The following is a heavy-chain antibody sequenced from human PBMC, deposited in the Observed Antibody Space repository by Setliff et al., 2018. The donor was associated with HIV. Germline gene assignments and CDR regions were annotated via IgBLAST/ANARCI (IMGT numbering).Heavy chain of an antibody. V-gene: IGHV4-4*09. CDR2: IYTSGST. CDR3: ARHFGWLPREIDY. J-gene: IGHJ4*02. Sequence: KTSETLSLTCTVSGGSISSYYWSWIRQPPGKGLEWIGYIYTSGSTNYNPSLKSRVTISLDTSKNQFSLKLTSVTAADTAVYYCARHFGWLPREIDYWGQGTLVTVSS. D-gene: IGHD5-12*01. CDR1: GGSISSYY.